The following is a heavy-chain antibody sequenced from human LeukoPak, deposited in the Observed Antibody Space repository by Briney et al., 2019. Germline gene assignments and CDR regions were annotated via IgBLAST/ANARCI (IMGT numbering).Heavy chain of an antibody. D-gene: IGHD6-13*01. Sequence: SETLSLTCTVSGGSVSSGSYYWSWLRQPPGTGLEWIGYIYYSGSTNYNPSLKSRVTISVDTSKNQFSLKLSSVTAADTAVYYCARGDRLYSSSWYSDAFDIWGQGTMVTVSS. CDR2: IYYSGST. CDR1: GGSVSSGSYY. CDR3: ARGDRLYSSSWYSDAFDI. V-gene: IGHV4-61*01. J-gene: IGHJ3*02.